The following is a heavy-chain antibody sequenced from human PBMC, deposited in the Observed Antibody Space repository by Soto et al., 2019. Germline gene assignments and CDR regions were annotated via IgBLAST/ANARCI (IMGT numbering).Heavy chain of an antibody. CDR3: ARSHVETAMVFDF. CDR2: IYYSGTT. J-gene: IGHJ4*02. CDR1: GGSISSGGYY. Sequence: SETLSLTCSVSGGSISSGGYYWSWIRQNPGKGLEWIGYIYYSGTTYYSPSLKSRVTISVDTSKNQFSLNLSSVTAADTAVYYCARSHVETAMVFDFWGQGTLVTVSS. D-gene: IGHD5-18*01. V-gene: IGHV4-31*03.